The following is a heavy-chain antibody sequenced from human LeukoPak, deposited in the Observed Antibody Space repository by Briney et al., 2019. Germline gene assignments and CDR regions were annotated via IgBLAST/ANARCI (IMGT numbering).Heavy chain of an antibody. V-gene: IGHV3-21*01. CDR1: GFTFSSYS. J-gene: IGHJ3*02. D-gene: IGHD3-3*01. Sequence: GGSLRLACAASGFTFSSYSMNWVRQAPGKGLEWVSSISSSGSYIYYADSVKGRFTISRDNAKNSLYLQMNSLRAEDTAVYYCARDVGTYYDFWSGYPGDAFDIWGRGTMVTVSS. CDR2: ISSSGSYI. CDR3: ARDVGTYYDFWSGYPGDAFDI.